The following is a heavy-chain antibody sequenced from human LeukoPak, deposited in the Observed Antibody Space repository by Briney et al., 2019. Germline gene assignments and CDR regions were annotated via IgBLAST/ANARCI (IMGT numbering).Heavy chain of an antibody. V-gene: IGHV3-23*01. J-gene: IGHJ6*03. CDR1: GFTVSSNY. CDR2: ISGSGGNT. D-gene: IGHD4-17*01. CDR3: AKTGTVTIEYLDYYYYYMDV. Sequence: PGGSLRLSCAASGFTVSSNYMSWVRQAPGKGLEWVSVISGSGGNTYYADSVKGRFTISRDNSKNTLYLQMNSLRAEDTAVYYCAKTGTVTIEYLDYYYYYMDVWGKGTTVTVSS.